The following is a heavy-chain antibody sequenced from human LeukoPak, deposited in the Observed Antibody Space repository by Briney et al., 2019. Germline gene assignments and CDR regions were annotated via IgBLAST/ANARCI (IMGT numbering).Heavy chain of an antibody. CDR2: INYSGTT. Sequence: SETLSLTCSVSGDSFSSSSYYWGCIRQPPGKGLEWTGSINYSGTTYYNPSLKSRVTIPVDTSKNQFSLRLSSVTVADTAVYYCARLSIVGATSSYYMDVWGKGTTVTVSS. J-gene: IGHJ6*03. D-gene: IGHD1-26*01. V-gene: IGHV4-39*01. CDR3: ARLSIVGATSSYYMDV. CDR1: GDSFSSSSYY.